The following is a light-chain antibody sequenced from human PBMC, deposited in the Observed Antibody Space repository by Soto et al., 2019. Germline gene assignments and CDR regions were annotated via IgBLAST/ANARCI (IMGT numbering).Light chain of an antibody. Sequence: QSALTQPPSVSAAPGQKVTISCSGSSSNIGNNYVSWYQQLPGTAPKLLIYDNNKRPSGIPDRCSGSKSATSATLGITGLQTGDEADYYCGTWDSSLRLYVFGTGTKVTVL. V-gene: IGLV1-51*01. CDR3: GTWDSSLRLYV. CDR1: SSNIGNNY. J-gene: IGLJ1*01. CDR2: DNN.